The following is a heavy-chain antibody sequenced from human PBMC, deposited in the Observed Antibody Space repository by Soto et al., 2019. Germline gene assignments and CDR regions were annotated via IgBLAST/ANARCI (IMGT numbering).Heavy chain of an antibody. J-gene: IGHJ1*01. D-gene: IGHD5-18*01. CDR3: ARESGYSRGTEYFQH. V-gene: IGHV1-69*12. CDR2: IIPIFGTA. Sequence: QVQLVQSGAEVKKPGSSVKVSCKASVGTFSSYAISWVRQAPGQGLEWMGGIIPIFGTANYAQKFQGRVTITADESMNTAYMELSNLRSEDTAVYYCARESGYSRGTEYFQHWGQGTLVTVSS. CDR1: VGTFSSYA.